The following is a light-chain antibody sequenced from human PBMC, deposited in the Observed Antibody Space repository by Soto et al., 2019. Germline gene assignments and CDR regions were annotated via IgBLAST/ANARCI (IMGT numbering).Light chain of an antibody. CDR1: QSISSY. CDR2: AAS. J-gene: IGKJ5*01. Sequence: DLPMTQSPSSLSASVVDRVTITCRASQSISSYLNGYQQKPGKAPKLLIFAASSLQSGVPSRFSGSGSGTDLTLTVSSLQPEDFATYYCQQSYTSRITCGLGTRLEIK. CDR3: QQSYTSRIT. V-gene: IGKV1-39*01.